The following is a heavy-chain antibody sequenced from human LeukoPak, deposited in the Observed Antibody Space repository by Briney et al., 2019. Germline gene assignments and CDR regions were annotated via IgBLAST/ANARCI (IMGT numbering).Heavy chain of an antibody. V-gene: IGHV4-30-2*01. D-gene: IGHD6-19*01. J-gene: IGHJ4*02. Sequence: KASQTLSLTCAVSGGSISSGGYSWSWIRQPPGKGLEWIGYIYHSGSTYYNPSLKSRVTISVDRSKNQFSLKLSSVTAADTAVYYCARDSGRRFDYWGQGTLVTVSS. CDR1: GGSISSGGYS. CDR2: IYHSGST. CDR3: ARDSGRRFDY.